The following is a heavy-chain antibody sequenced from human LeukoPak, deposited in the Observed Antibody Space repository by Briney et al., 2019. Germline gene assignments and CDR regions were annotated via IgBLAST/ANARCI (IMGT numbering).Heavy chain of an antibody. V-gene: IGHV3-48*02. D-gene: IGHD5-24*01. CDR1: GFTFCDYS. CDR3: ARDYKYAFDN. Sequence: PGGSLRLSCAASGFTFCDYSMNWVRQAPGKGLEWISYIGIDSGNTNYADSVKGRFTISGDKAKNSLYLQMNSLRDEDTAVYYCARDYKYAFDNWGQGTLVTVSS. CDR2: IGIDSGNT. J-gene: IGHJ4*02.